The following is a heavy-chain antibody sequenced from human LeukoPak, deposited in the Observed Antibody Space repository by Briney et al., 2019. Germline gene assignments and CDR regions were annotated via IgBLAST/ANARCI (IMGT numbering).Heavy chain of an antibody. Sequence: ASVKVSCKASGYMFTDYYIHWVRRAPGQGVERMGWMNPDNGDTNYAQKFQGRVTMTRDTSISTAYMELSSLRSDDTAVYYCATPLKGVGGRDYWGQGTLVTVSS. D-gene: IGHD1-26*01. CDR2: MNPDNGDT. CDR1: GYMFTDYY. V-gene: IGHV1-2*02. CDR3: ATPLKGVGGRDY. J-gene: IGHJ4*02.